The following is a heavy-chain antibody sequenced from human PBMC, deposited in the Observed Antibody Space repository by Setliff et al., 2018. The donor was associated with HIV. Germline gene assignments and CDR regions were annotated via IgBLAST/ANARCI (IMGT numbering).Heavy chain of an antibody. D-gene: IGHD3-22*01. Sequence: ASVKVSCKASGGTFTTYGISWVRQAPGQGLEWMGGIIPSLGIANNAQKFQDRVTITADKSTNTAYMELKDLRSEDTAVYYCATAQRDYYDRGRRNHYYIDVWGKGTTVTVSS. CDR2: IIPSLGIA. J-gene: IGHJ6*03. CDR3: ATAQRDYYDRGRRNHYYIDV. V-gene: IGHV1-69*10. CDR1: GGTFTTYG.